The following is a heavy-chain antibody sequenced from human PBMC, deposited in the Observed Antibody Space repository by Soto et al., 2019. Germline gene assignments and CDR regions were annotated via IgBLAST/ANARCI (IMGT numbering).Heavy chain of an antibody. CDR2: FYSDGTYA. D-gene: IGHD6-13*01. V-gene: IGHV3-74*01. CDR3: TRGPRATPAGPSAH. CDR1: GFPFNMYW. J-gene: IGHJ4*02. Sequence: GGSLRLSCAGSGFPFNMYWMHLVRQGPGKGPVCGSRFYSDGTYADYADSVKGRFTISRDNAKDTLYLQMNDLRAEDSALYHCTRGPRATPAGPSAHWGQGTLVTVSS.